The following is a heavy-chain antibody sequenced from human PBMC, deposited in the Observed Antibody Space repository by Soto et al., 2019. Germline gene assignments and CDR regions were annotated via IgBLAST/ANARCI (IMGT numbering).Heavy chain of an antibody. CDR1: GYTFTSYD. CDR3: ARDGDDWPNWFDP. J-gene: IGHJ5*02. Sequence: ASVKVSCKASGYTFTSYDINWVRQATGQGLEWMGWMNPNSGNTGYAQKFQGRVTMTTDTSTSTAYMELRSLRSDDTAVYYCARDGDDWPNWFDPWGQGTLVTVSS. V-gene: IGHV1-8*01. D-gene: IGHD3-9*01. CDR2: MNPNSGNT.